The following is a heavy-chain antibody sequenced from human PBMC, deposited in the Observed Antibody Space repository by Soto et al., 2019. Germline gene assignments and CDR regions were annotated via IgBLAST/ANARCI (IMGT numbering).Heavy chain of an antibody. CDR2: INPSDGNR. J-gene: IGHJ4*02. CDR3: ARDRLRGYDSSGFYS. Sequence: XVKVSCKASGYSFSCYDINWVRRAPGQGLEWMGWINPSDGNRNFAQKFEDRVTMTTATSTNTVFLELRSLKSHDTAIYYCARDRLRGYDSSGFYSWGQGTMVTVSS. D-gene: IGHD3-22*01. V-gene: IGHV1-18*01. CDR1: GYSFSCYD.